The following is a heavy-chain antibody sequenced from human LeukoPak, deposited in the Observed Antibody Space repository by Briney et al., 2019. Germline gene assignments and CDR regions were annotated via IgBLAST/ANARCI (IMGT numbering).Heavy chain of an antibody. CDR3: ARDNSFGRAPDS. J-gene: IGHJ4*02. D-gene: IGHD2/OR15-2a*01. CDR1: GFTFSTYS. V-gene: IGHV3-21*01. CDR2: ISSSSSYI. Sequence: GGSLRLSCAASGFTFSTYSMNWVRQAPGKGLEWVSSISSSSSYIYYTDSVKGRFTISRDNAKNSLYLQMNSLRAEDTALYYCARDNSFGRAPDSWGQGTLATVSS.